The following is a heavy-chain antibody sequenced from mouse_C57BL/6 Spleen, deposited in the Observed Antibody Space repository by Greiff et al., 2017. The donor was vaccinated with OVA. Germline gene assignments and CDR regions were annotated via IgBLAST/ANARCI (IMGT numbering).Heavy chain of an antibody. CDR1: GFSLTSYG. J-gene: IGHJ1*03. D-gene: IGHD1-1*01. CDR3: ARHCYGSSYWYFDV. CDR2: IWSDGST. Sequence: VQGVESGPGLVAPSQSLSITCTVSGFSLTSYGVHWVRQPPGKGLEWLVVIWSDGSTTYNSALKSRLSISKDNSKSQVFLKMNSLQTDDTAMYYCARHCYGSSYWYFDVWGTGTTVTVSS. V-gene: IGHV2-6-1*01.